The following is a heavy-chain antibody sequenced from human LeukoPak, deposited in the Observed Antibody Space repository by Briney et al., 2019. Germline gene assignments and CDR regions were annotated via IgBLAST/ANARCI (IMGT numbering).Heavy chain of an antibody. CDR3: AIQGSAAADFAVLGS. CDR2: MNPNSGNT. Sequence: ASVKVSCKASGYTFTSYDINWVRQATGQGLEWMGWMNPNSGNTGYAQKFQGRVTMTRNTSISTAYMELSSLRSEDTAVYYCAIQGSAAADFAVLGSWGQGTLVTVSS. J-gene: IGHJ4*02. CDR1: GYTFTSYD. V-gene: IGHV1-8*01. D-gene: IGHD6-13*01.